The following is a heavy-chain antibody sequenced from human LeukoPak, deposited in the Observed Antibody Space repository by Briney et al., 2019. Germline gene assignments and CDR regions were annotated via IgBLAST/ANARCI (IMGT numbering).Heavy chain of an antibody. Sequence: PSETLSLTCAVSGGSIARSHYYWSWIRQPPGKGLEWIGYIYYSGSTYYNPSLKSRVIISVDTSKNQFSLKLSSVTAADTAVYYCTREYGDDNWFDPWGQGTLVTVSS. CDR2: IYYSGST. D-gene: IGHD4-17*01. CDR1: GGSIARSHYY. CDR3: TREYGDDNWFDP. V-gene: IGHV4-30-4*08. J-gene: IGHJ5*02.